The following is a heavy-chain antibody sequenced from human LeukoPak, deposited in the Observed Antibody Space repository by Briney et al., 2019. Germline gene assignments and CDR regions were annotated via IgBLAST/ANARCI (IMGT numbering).Heavy chain of an antibody. J-gene: IGHJ5*02. Sequence: PGGSLRLSCVAPGSTFNGHWMSWVRQAPGKGLEWVASIRQNGNEKYYVDSVKGRFTISRDNAENSLSLQMNSLRDEDAAIYYCARLLGESTIYDLWGQGTLVTVSS. V-gene: IGHV3-7*01. D-gene: IGHD3-16*01. CDR1: GSTFNGHW. CDR3: ARLLGESTIYDL. CDR2: IRQNGNEK.